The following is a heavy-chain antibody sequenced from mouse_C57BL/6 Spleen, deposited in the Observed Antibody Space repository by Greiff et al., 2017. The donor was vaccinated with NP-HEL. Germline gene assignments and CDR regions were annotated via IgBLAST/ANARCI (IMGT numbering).Heavy chain of an antibody. J-gene: IGHJ2*01. Sequence: QVQLQQPGPDLEKLGASVNFSSKPPASTFTSYWIHWLKQSPGQGFEWIGMIHPNSGRNNYNEKLKSKATLTVDKSSSTAYMQLSSLTSEDSAVYYCARIGLGGWGQGTTLTVSS. CDR3: ARIGLGG. CDR2: IHPNSGRN. D-gene: IGHD2-13*01. V-gene: IGHV1-64*01. CDR1: ASTFTSYW.